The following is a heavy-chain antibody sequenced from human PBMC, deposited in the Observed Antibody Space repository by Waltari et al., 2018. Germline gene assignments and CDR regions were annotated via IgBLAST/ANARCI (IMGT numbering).Heavy chain of an antibody. V-gene: IGHV4-30-4*08. Sequence: QVQLQESGPGLVKPSQTLSLTCTVSGGSISRGDYYWSWSRQPPGKGLEWIGYIYYSGSTYDNPSLKSRVTISVDTSKNQFSRKLSAVTAADTAVYYGGRLYGDQRGYWGQGTLVTVSS. CDR3: GRLYGDQRGY. J-gene: IGHJ4*02. CDR1: GGSISRGDYY. CDR2: IYYSGST. D-gene: IGHD4-17*01.